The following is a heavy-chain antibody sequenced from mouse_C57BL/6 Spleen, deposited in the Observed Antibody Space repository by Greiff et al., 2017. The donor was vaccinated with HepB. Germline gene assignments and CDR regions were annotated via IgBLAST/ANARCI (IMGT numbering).Heavy chain of an antibody. Sequence: EVQLQQSGPELVKPGDSVKISCKASGYSFTGYFMNWVMQSHGKSLEWIGRINPYNGDTFYNQKFKGKATLTVDKSSSTAHMELRSLTSEDSAVYYCASPRPREGPWFAYWGQGTLVTVSA. CDR1: GYSFTGYF. V-gene: IGHV1-20*01. J-gene: IGHJ3*01. CDR2: INPYNGDT. CDR3: ASPRPREGPWFAY.